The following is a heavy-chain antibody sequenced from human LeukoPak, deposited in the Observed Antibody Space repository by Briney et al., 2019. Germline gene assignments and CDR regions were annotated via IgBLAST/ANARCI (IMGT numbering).Heavy chain of an antibody. CDR2: VYYSGST. V-gene: IGHV4-59*13. CDR1: GGSISSYY. Sequence: PSETLSLTCTVSGGSISSYYWSWIRQPPGKGLEWIGYVYYSGSTTYNPSLKSRVTISVDTSKNQFSLKLSSVTAADTAVYYCARAPYTSGXYFFDPWGXGXLXXVS. D-gene: IGHD3-22*01. J-gene: IGHJ5*02. CDR3: ARAPYTSGXYFFDP.